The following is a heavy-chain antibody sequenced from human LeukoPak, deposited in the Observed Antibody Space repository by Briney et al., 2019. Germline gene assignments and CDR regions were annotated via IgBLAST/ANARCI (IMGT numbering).Heavy chain of an antibody. Sequence: PGGSLRLSCAASGFTFSSYSMNWVRQAPGKGLEWVSYISSSGSTIYYADSVKGRFTISRDNAKNSLYLQMNSLRAEDTAVYYCAREMVTTAGAFDIWGQGTMVTVSS. CDR3: AREMVTTAGAFDI. CDR2: ISSSGSTI. D-gene: IGHD4-17*01. J-gene: IGHJ3*02. CDR1: GFTFSSYS. V-gene: IGHV3-48*04.